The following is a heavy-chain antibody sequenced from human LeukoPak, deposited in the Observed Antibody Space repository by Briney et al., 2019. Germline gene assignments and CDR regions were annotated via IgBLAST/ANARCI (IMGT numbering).Heavy chain of an antibody. J-gene: IGHJ2*01. CDR2: ISYNSDTI. CDR1: GLTVDEYA. CDR3: AKDYCGGDCYSGWYFDL. D-gene: IGHD2-21*02. Sequence: RSRTPSSSAAGLTVDEYATHWARQAPRKGLEWVSGISYNSDTIAYADSVKGRFTISGDNAKNSLYLQMNSLRAEDTALYYCAKDYCGGDCYSGWYFDLWGRGTLVTVSS. V-gene: IGHV3-9*01.